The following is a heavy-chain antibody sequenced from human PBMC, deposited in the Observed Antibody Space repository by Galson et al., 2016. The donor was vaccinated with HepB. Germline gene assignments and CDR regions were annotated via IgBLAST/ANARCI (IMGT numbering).Heavy chain of an antibody. CDR2: IHSSGST. J-gene: IGHJ6*02. CDR3: ARDAIDFWSGSYYYYGMDV. Sequence: ETLSLTCTVSGGSISSYYRSWIRQPPGKGLEWIGNIHSSGSTNYNPSLKSRVTISVDTSKNQFSLKLSSVTAADTAVYYFARDAIDFWSGSYYYYGMDVWGQGTLVTVSS. V-gene: IGHV4-59*01. D-gene: IGHD3-3*01. CDR1: GGSISSYY.